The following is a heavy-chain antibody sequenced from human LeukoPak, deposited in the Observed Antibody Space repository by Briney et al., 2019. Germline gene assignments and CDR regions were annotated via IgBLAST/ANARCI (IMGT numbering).Heavy chain of an antibody. CDR2: IKQDGGQI. D-gene: IGHD4-17*01. Sequence: GGSLRLSCAASEFTFSSYWMSWVRQAPGKGLEWVANIKQDGGQIYYLESVKGRFTVSRDNAKNSLYLQMNSLRAEDTAVYYCARLGARQMLEYWGQGTLATVSS. CDR1: EFTFSSYW. V-gene: IGHV3-7*01. J-gene: IGHJ4*02. CDR3: ARLGARQMLEY.